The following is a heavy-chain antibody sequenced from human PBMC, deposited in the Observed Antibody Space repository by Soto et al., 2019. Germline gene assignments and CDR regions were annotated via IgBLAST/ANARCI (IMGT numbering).Heavy chain of an antibody. CDR3: AKDSLWAAAGMDGWFDP. CDR2: ISWNSGSI. V-gene: IGHV3-9*01. CDR1: GFTFDDYA. D-gene: IGHD6-13*01. J-gene: IGHJ5*02. Sequence: GGSLRLSCAASGFTFDDYAMHWVRQAPGKGLEWVSGISWNSGSIGYADSVKGRFTISRDNAKNSLYLQMNSLRAEDTALYYCAKDSLWAAAGMDGWFDPWGQGTLVTVSS.